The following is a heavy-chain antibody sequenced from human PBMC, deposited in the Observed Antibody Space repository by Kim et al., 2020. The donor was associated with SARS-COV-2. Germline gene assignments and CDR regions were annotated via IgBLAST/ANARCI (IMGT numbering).Heavy chain of an antibody. CDR3: AGYYYGSGSYYPYYYYGMDV. D-gene: IGHD3-10*01. CDR2: ISSSSSYI. Sequence: GGSLRLSCAASGFTFSSYSMNWVRQAPGKGLEWVSSISSSSSYIYYADSVKGRFTISRDNAKNSLYLQMNSLRAEDTAVYYCAGYYYGSGSYYPYYYYGMDVWGQGTTVTVSS. J-gene: IGHJ6*02. CDR1: GFTFSSYS. V-gene: IGHV3-21*01.